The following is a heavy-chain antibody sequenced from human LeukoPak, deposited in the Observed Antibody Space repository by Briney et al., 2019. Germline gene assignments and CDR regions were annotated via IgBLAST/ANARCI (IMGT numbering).Heavy chain of an antibody. V-gene: IGHV3-7*04. CDR1: GFPFSSYW. CDR2: IKQDGSKK. J-gene: IGHJ4*02. D-gene: IGHD5-24*01. CDR3: TRVGYIDEGIDY. Sequence: GGSLRLSCVASGFPFSSYWMTWVRQAPGKGLEWVANIKQDGSKKSYVDSVKGRFTISRDNAKNSLYLQMNSLRAEDTAIYYCTRVGYIDEGIDYWGQGTLITVSS.